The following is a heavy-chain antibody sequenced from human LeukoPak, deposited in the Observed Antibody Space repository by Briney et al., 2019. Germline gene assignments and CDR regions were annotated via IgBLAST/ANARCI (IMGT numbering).Heavy chain of an antibody. V-gene: IGHV3-30-3*01. CDR1: GFTFSSYA. Sequence: GGSLRLSCAASGFTFSSYAMHWVRQAPGKGLEWVAVISYDGSNKYYADSVKGRFTISRDNSKNTLYLQMNSLRAEDTAVYYCARAGYCSSTSCPDGDAFDIRGQGTMVTVSS. CDR3: ARAGYCSSTSCPDGDAFDI. J-gene: IGHJ3*02. CDR2: ISYDGSNK. D-gene: IGHD2-2*01.